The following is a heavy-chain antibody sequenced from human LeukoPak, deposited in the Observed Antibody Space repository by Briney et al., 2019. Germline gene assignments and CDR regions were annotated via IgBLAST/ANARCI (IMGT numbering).Heavy chain of an antibody. CDR1: GFTLSSYA. Sequence: GGSLRLSCAASGFTLSSYAMSWVRQAPGKGLEWVSTISGSYNTTHYADSVKGRFTISRDNSKNTLYLQMNSLRAEDTAVYYCARGERDIVVVPDTNFDCWGQGTLVTVSS. J-gene: IGHJ4*02. CDR2: ISGSYNTT. CDR3: ARGERDIVVVPDTNFDC. D-gene: IGHD2-2*01. V-gene: IGHV3-23*01.